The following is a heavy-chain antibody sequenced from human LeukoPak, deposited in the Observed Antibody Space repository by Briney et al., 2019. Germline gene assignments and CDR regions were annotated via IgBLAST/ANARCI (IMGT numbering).Heavy chain of an antibody. V-gene: IGHV3-30-3*01. CDR1: GFTFSSYA. D-gene: IGHD3-10*01. J-gene: IGHJ4*02. CDR3: ARSQRGSGSYYPQPFDD. Sequence: PGGSLRLSCAASGFTFSSYAMHWVRQAPGKGLEWVAVISYDGSNKYYADSVKGRFTISRDNSKNTLYLQMNSLRAEDTAVYYCARSQRGSGSYYPQPFDDWGQGTLVTVSS. CDR2: ISYDGSNK.